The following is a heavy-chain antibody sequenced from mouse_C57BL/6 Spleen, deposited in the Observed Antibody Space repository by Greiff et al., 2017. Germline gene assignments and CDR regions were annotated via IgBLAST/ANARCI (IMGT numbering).Heavy chain of an antibody. V-gene: IGHV3-6*01. CDR1: GYSITSGYY. CDR2: ISYDGSN. CDR3: ARAREYDYDGTWFAY. J-gene: IGHJ3*01. Sequence: EVQLQESGPGLVKPSQSLSLTCSVTGYSITSGYYWNWIRQFPGNKLEWMGYISYDGSNNYNPSLKNRISITRDTSKNQFFLKLNSVTTEDTATYYCARAREYDYDGTWFAYWGQGTLVTVSA. D-gene: IGHD2-4*01.